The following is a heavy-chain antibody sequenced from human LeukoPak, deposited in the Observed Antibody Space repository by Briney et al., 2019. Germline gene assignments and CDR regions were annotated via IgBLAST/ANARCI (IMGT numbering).Heavy chain of an antibody. CDR2: ISYDESNK. D-gene: IGHD4-17*01. Sequence: GGSLRLSCAASGFTFSSYAMHWVRQAPGKGLEWVAVISYDESNKYYADSVKGRFTISRDNSKNTLYLQMNSLRAEDTAVYYCARGPTVGPLTFDPWGQGTLVTVSS. CDR3: ARGPTVGPLTFDP. J-gene: IGHJ5*02. V-gene: IGHV3-30*14. CDR1: GFTFSSYA.